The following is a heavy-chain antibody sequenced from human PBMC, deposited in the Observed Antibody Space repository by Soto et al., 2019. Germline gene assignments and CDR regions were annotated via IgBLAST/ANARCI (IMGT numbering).Heavy chain of an antibody. CDR2: ISAYNGNT. CDR3: ARDTAHTYYDFWSGYQGSYGMDV. Sequence: ASVKVSCKASGYTFTSYGISWVRQAPGQGLEWMGWISAYNGNTNYAQKLQGRVTMTTDTSTCTAYMELRSLRSDDTAVYYCARDTAHTYYDFWSGYQGSYGMDVWGQGTTVTVSS. CDR1: GYTFTSYG. J-gene: IGHJ6*02. D-gene: IGHD3-3*01. V-gene: IGHV1-18*01.